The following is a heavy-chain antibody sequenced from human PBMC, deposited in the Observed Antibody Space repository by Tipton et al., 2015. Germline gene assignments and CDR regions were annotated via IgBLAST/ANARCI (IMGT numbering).Heavy chain of an antibody. CDR2: ISSSSSHI. V-gene: IGHV3-21*01. CDR1: GFTFSSYV. J-gene: IGHJ6*02. D-gene: IGHD4-17*01. CDR3: ARPSVTTNYYGMDV. Sequence: SLRLSCAASGFTFSSYVVAWVRQTPGKGLEWVSVISSSSSHIYYADSVKGRFTISRDNAKNSLYLQMNSLRAEDTAVYYCARPSVTTNYYGMDVWGQGTTVTVSS.